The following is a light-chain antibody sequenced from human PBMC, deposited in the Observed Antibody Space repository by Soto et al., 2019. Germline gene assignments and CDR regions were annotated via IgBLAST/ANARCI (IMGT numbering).Light chain of an antibody. CDR2: FAS. CDR3: QQFRSFPIT. CDR1: QDIGSH. J-gene: IGKJ5*01. V-gene: IGKV1D-16*01. Sequence: DIPMTQSPSSLSASVGDRVTITCRASQDIGSHLAWYQQKPEKAPKSLIYFASTLQSGFPSRFSASGSGTDFTLTISSLQPEDFATYYCQQFRSFPITFGQGTRLEIK.